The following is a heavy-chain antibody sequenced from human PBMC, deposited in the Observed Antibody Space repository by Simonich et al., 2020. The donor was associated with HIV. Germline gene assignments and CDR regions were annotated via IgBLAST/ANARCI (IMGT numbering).Heavy chain of an antibody. V-gene: IGHV4-34*01. CDR1: GGSFSGHY. Sequence: QVQLQQWGAGLLKPSETLSLTCVVYGGSFSGHYWSWIRQPPGKGLEWIGEINDSGNTNYHPSLKRRVTISVDTSKNQFSLKLSSVTAADTAVYYCARSPYYYDISGDLDYWGQGTLVTVSS. D-gene: IGHD3-22*01. CDR2: INDSGNT. J-gene: IGHJ4*02. CDR3: ARSPYYYDISGDLDY.